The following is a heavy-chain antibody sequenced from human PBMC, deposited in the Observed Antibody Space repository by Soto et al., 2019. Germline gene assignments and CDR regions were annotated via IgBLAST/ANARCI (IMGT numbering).Heavy chain of an antibody. D-gene: IGHD5-12*01. CDR2: IIPIFGTA. Sequence: SVEVSCKXSGGTFGSYAISWVRQAPGQGLEWMGGIIPIFGTANYAQKFQGRVTITADESTSTAYMELSSLRSEDTAVYYCARGRYSGYDAVANWFDPWGQGTLVTVS. CDR3: ARGRYSGYDAVANWFDP. J-gene: IGHJ5*02. V-gene: IGHV1-69*13. CDR1: GGTFGSYA.